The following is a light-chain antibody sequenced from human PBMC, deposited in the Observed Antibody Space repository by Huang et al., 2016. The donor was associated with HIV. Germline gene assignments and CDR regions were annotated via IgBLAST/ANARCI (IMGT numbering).Light chain of an antibody. CDR2: DAS. J-gene: IGKJ4*01. Sequence: EIVLTQSPATLSLSPGERATLSCRASHSIDSYLAWYQQKPGQAPRLLIYDASNSATGIPARFSGSGSGTDFTLTISSLEPDDFALYYCQQRSNWPLTFGGGTKVEIK. CDR3: QQRSNWPLT. CDR1: HSIDSY. V-gene: IGKV3-11*01.